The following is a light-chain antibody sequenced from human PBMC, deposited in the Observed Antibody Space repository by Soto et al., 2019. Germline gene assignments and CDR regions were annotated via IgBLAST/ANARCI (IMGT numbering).Light chain of an antibody. CDR3: QHYNDWPPWA. J-gene: IGKJ1*01. CDR1: QTVRNN. CDR2: DAS. V-gene: IGKV3-15*01. Sequence: EIVMTQSPDTLSVSPGESATLSCRASQTVRNNLAWFQQKPGQAPRLLIYDASTRATGVPARFSGGGSGTDFTLTITPLQSEDFAVYYRQHYNDWPPWAFGQGTKVDIK.